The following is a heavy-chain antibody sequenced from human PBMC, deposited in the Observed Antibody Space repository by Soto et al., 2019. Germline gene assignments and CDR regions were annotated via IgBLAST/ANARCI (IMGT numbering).Heavy chain of an antibody. CDR2: INHSGST. CDR3: ARGRAYYYGSGSYYIPRYYYGMDV. V-gene: IGHV4-34*01. D-gene: IGHD3-10*01. Sequence: SETLSLTCAVYGGSFSGYYWSWIRQPPGKGLEWIGEINHSGSTNYNPSLKSRVTISVDTSKNQFSLKLSSVTAADTAVYYCARGRAYYYGSGSYYIPRYYYGMDVWGQGTTVTVSS. CDR1: GGSFSGYY. J-gene: IGHJ6*02.